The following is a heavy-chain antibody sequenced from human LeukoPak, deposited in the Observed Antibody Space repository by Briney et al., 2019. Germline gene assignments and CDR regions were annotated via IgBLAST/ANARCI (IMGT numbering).Heavy chain of an antibody. Sequence: GASVKVSCKASGYTFTGYYIHWVRQAPGQGLEWMGWINPNSGGTDYAQKFQGRVTMTRDTSISTAYMELSRLTSDDTAVYYCARDYYDISGFPLGGIDYWGQGTLVTVSS. CDR3: ARDYYDISGFPLGGIDY. CDR2: INPNSGGT. D-gene: IGHD3-22*01. CDR1: GYTFTGYY. V-gene: IGHV1-2*02. J-gene: IGHJ4*02.